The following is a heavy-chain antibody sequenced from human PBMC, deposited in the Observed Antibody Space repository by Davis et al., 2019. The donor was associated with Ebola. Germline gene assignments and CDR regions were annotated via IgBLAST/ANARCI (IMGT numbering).Heavy chain of an antibody. CDR2: IIPIFGTA. CDR1: GGTFSSYA. V-gene: IGHV1-69*13. D-gene: IGHD6-6*01. Sequence: SVKVSCKASGGTFSSYAISWVRQAPGQGLEWMGGIIPIFGTANYAQKFQGRVTITADESTSTAYMELSSLRSEDTAVYYCARVDLPGAARPLSWFDPWGQGTLVTVSS. CDR3: ARVDLPGAARPLSWFDP. J-gene: IGHJ5*02.